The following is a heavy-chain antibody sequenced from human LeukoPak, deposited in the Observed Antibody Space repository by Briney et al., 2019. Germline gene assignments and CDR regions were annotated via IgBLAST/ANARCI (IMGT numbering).Heavy chain of an antibody. J-gene: IGHJ5*02. CDR2: ISSSGSTI. Sequence: SYISSSGSTIYYADSVKGRFTISRDNAKNSLYLQMNSLRAEDTAVYYCARDYSRGGILVDPWGQGTLVTVSS. D-gene: IGHD4-11*01. CDR3: ARDYSRGGILVDP. V-gene: IGHV3-11*01.